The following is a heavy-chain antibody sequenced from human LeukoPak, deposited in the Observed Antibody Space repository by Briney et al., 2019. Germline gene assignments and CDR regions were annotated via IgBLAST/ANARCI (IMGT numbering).Heavy chain of an antibody. CDR1: GGSISSYY. J-gene: IGHJ4*02. D-gene: IGHD2-15*01. CDR3: AREARTDCSGGSCYSGGFDY. Sequence: SETLSLTCTVSGGSISSYYWSWIRQPPGEGLEWIGYIYYSVSTNYNPSLKTRVTISVDTSKNQFSLKLSSVTAADTAVYYCAREARTDCSGGSCYSGGFDYWGQGTLVTASS. V-gene: IGHV4-59*01. CDR2: IYYSVST.